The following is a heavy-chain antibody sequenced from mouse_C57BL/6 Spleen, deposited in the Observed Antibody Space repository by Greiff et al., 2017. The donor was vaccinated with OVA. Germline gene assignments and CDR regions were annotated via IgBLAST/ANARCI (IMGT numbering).Heavy chain of an antibody. J-gene: IGHJ3*01. CDR2: ISNGGGST. Sequence: EVQLVESGGGLVQPGGSLKLSCAASGFTFSDYYMYWVRQTPEKRLEWVAYISNGGGSTYYPDTVKGRFTISRDNAKNTLYLQMSRLKSEDTAMYYCARQRAYGSPWFAYWGQGTLVTVSA. CDR3: ARQRAYGSPWFAY. CDR1: GFTFSDYY. D-gene: IGHD1-1*01. V-gene: IGHV5-12*01.